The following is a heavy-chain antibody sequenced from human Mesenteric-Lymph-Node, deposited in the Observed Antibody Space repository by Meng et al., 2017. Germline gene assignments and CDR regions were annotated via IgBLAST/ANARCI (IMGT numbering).Heavy chain of an antibody. CDR3: ARVSYQGYGSGS. CDR1: GFTFSAFG. J-gene: IGHJ4*02. Sequence: GESLKISCAASGFTFSAFGMHWVRQAPGKGLEWVAVIWYDGSNKYYADSVKGRFTISRDNSKNTLYLQMNSLRAEDTAVYYCARVSYQGYGSGSWGQGTLVTVSS. D-gene: IGHD3-10*01. V-gene: IGHV3-33*01. CDR2: IWYDGSNK.